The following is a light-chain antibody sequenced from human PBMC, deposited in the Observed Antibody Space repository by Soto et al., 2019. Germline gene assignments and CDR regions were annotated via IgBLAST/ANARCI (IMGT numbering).Light chain of an antibody. J-gene: IGKJ1*01. CDR3: QQYHNYPRT. Sequence: DIQMTQSPSTLSASIGDRVTITCRASGSIRTWLAWYQHKPGKAPKFLIYDASSLESGVPSRFSGSGSGTEFTLTISNLQPDDFATYFCQQYHNYPRTFGQGTKVDIK. CDR1: GSIRTW. V-gene: IGKV1-5*01. CDR2: DAS.